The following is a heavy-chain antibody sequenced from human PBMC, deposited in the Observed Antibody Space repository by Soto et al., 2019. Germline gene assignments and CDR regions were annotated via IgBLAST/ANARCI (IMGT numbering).Heavy chain of an antibody. D-gene: IGHD6-6*01. CDR1: GFTFSSYG. V-gene: IGHV3-30*18. J-gene: IGHJ4*02. CDR2: ISYDGSNK. Sequence: GGSLRLSCAASGFTFSSYGMHWVRQAPGKGLEWVAVISYDGSNKYYADSVKGRFTISRDNSKNTLYLQMNSLRAEDTAVYYCEKVGSSSGVLDYWGQGTLVTVSS. CDR3: EKVGSSSGVLDY.